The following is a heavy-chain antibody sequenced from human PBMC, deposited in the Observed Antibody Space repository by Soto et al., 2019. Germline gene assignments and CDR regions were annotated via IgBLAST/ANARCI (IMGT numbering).Heavy chain of an antibody. CDR2: MNPNSGNT. Sequence: QVQLVQSGAEVKKPGASVKVSCKASGYTFTSYDINWVRQATGQGLEWMGWMNPNSGNTGYVQKFQGRVTMTRNTSISTDYMELSSLGSEDTAVYYCARGWPPRDCSSTSCYVLVADTFDYWGQGTLVTVSS. J-gene: IGHJ4*02. CDR3: ARGWPPRDCSSTSCYVLVADTFDY. CDR1: GYTFTSYD. V-gene: IGHV1-8*01. D-gene: IGHD2-2*01.